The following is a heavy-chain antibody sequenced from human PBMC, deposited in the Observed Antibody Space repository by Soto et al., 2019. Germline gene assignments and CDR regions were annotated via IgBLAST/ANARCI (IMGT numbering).Heavy chain of an antibody. Sequence: EVQLLESGGGLVQPGGSLRLSCAASGFTFSSYAMSWVRQAPGKGLEWVSAISGSGGSTYYADSVKGRFTISRDNSKNTLYLQMNSLRAEDTAVYYCAKDPYYYDSRPYAFDIWGQGTMVTVSS. CDR1: GFTFSSYA. J-gene: IGHJ3*02. CDR2: ISGSGGST. D-gene: IGHD3-22*01. V-gene: IGHV3-23*01. CDR3: AKDPYYYDSRPYAFDI.